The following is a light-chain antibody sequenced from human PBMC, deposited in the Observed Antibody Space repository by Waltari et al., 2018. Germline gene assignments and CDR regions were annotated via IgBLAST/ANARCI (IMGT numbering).Light chain of an antibody. CDR2: AAS. J-gene: IGKJ1*01. CDR1: QSVSRY. V-gene: IGKV3-20*01. CDR3: QKYDRLPAT. Sequence: EIVLTQSPGTLSLSPGERATLSCRASQSVSRYLVWYQQKPGQAPRLLIYAASIRATGISDRFSGSGSGTDFSLTISRLEPEDFAVYYCQKYDRLPATFGQGTKVEIK.